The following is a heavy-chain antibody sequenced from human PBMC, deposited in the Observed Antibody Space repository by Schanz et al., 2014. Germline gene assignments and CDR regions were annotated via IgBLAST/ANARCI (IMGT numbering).Heavy chain of an antibody. J-gene: IGHJ6*02. D-gene: IGHD2-15*01. CDR2: ISGSGGST. CDR1: GFTVSSDH. CDR3: AKARRKSNCSGGRCFHYSYYGMDV. V-gene: IGHV3-23*04. Sequence: EVPLVESGGGLVQPGGSLRLSCVVSGFTVSSDHMSWVRQAPGKGLEWVSAISGSGGSTYYADSVKGRFTISRDNAKNSVSLQMRRLRVEDTAVYYCAKARRKSNCSGGRCFHYSYYGMDVWGQGTTVTVSS.